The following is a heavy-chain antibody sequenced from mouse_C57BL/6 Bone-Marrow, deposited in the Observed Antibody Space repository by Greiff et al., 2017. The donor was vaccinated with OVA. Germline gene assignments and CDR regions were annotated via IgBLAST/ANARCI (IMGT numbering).Heavy chain of an antibody. CDR3: AKIYGSSYDYAMDY. D-gene: IGHD1-1*01. CDR1: GFSFTSYG. Sequence: VQLQQSGPGLVQPSQSLSITCTVSGFSFTSYGVHWVRQSPGKGLEWLAVIWRGGSTDYNAAFMSRLSITKDNSKSQVFFKMNSLQADDTAIYYCAKIYGSSYDYAMDYWGHGTSVTVSS. J-gene: IGHJ4*01. V-gene: IGHV2-5*01. CDR2: IWRGGST.